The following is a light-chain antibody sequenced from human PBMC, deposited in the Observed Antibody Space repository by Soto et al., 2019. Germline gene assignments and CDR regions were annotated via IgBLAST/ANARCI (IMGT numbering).Light chain of an antibody. Sequence: IVLTQSPGTLSLSPGERATLSCRASQSVTTQLAWYQQKPGQAPRLLIYGASNRANGIPDRLSGSGSGTDFTLTISRMEPEDFAVYYCQQYGSSGTFGQGTKVDIK. CDR1: QSVTTQ. J-gene: IGKJ1*01. CDR2: GAS. CDR3: QQYGSSGT. V-gene: IGKV3-20*01.